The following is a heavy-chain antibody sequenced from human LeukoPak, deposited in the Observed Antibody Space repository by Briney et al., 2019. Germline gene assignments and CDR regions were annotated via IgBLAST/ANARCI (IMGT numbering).Heavy chain of an antibody. CDR2: IIPIFGTA. Sequence: GASVKVSCKSSGGTFTTYGISWVRQAPGQGLEWMGGIIPIFGTANYAQKFQGRVTITADESTSTAYMELSSLRSEDTAVYYCARDLRVLTSNWFDPWGQGTLVTVSS. V-gene: IGHV1-69*13. CDR1: GGTFTTYG. J-gene: IGHJ5*02. CDR3: ARDLRVLTSNWFDP. D-gene: IGHD4/OR15-4a*01.